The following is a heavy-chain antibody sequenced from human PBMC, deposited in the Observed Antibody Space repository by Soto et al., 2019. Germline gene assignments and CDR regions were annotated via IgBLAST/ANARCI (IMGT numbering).Heavy chain of an antibody. Sequence: EVQLVESGGGLVQPGGSMRLSGAASGFTFSNYRMNWVRQAPGKGQEWISSITGSSRAIHYADSVKGRFTVSRDNVKNSLYLQMNTLRAEDTAVYYCARTNYSASNTYWYFDLWGRGTRVTVSS. CDR3: ARTNYSASNTYWYFDL. J-gene: IGHJ2*01. D-gene: IGHD4-4*01. V-gene: IGHV3-48*01. CDR2: ITGSSRAI. CDR1: GFTFSNYR.